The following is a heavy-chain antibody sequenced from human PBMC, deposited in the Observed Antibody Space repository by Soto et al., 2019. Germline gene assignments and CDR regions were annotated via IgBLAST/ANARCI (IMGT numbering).Heavy chain of an antibody. CDR2: MYYSGST. CDR3: ARALATRPTGDLYYFDY. D-gene: IGHD6-6*01. CDR1: GASISSGGYY. J-gene: IGHJ4*02. Sequence: SETLSLTCSVSGASISSGGYYWSWIRQHPGKGLEWIGYMYYSGSTYYNASLKSRVTMSVDASKKQFSLELRSVTAADTAVYYCARALATRPTGDLYYFDYWGQGILVTVS. V-gene: IGHV4-31*03.